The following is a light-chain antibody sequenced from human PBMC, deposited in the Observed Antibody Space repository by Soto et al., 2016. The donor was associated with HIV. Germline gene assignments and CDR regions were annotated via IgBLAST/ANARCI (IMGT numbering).Light chain of an antibody. V-gene: IGKV1-16*02. Sequence: DIQMTQSPSSLSASVGDRVTITCRASQDINNYLAWFQQKPGKAPKSLIYAVSTLQSGVSSKFSGSGSGTDFTLTISSQQPEDLATYFCQQYKNYPLTFGGGTKVEIK. CDR3: QQYKNYPLT. CDR1: QDINNY. CDR2: AVS. J-gene: IGKJ4*01.